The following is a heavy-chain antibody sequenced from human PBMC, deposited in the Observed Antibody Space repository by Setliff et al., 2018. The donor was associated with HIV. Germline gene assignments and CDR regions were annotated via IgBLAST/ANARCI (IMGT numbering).Heavy chain of an antibody. V-gene: IGHV4-31*03. CDR3: ARGGLGVITSFDS. Sequence: SETLSLTCTVSGGSISSGGYYWSWIRQHPGKGLEWIGYIHYSGNTYNNPSLNSRISISVDMSKNKFSLKLSSLTAADTAVYYCARGGLGVITSFDSWGPGTLVTVSS. D-gene: IGHD3-3*01. J-gene: IGHJ4*02. CDR2: IHYSGNT. CDR1: GGSISSGGYY.